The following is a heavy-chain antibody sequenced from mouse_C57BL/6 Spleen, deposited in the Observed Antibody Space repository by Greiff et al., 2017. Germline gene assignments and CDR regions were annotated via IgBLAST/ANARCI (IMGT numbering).Heavy chain of an antibody. J-gene: IGHJ2*01. V-gene: IGHV1-4*01. D-gene: IGHD1-1*02. CDR3: ARGYWCDY. CDR1: GYTFTSSS. CDR2: IYPGSGNT. Sequence: VQLQQSGAELVRPGASVKMSCKASGYTFTSSSMNWVKQRPGQGLEWIGQIYPGSGNTNYNQKFKGKATLTADKSSSTAYMRLSSLTSEDSAVYYCARGYWCDYWGQGTTLTVSS.